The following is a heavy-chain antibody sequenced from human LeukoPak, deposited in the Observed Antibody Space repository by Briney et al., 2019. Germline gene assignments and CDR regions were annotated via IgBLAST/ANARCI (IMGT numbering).Heavy chain of an antibody. CDR2: NYRGGST. J-gene: IGHJ4*02. CDR1: GFTVSSNY. Sequence: GGSLRLSCAASGFTVSSNYMSWVRQAPGKGLEWVSGNYRGGSTYYADYVKGRFTISIDQSKNTLYLQINSLRAEDTGVYFCLRFGPWSGYPFDYWGQGTLVTVSS. D-gene: IGHD3-3*01. V-gene: IGHV3-53*01. CDR3: LRFGPWSGYPFDY.